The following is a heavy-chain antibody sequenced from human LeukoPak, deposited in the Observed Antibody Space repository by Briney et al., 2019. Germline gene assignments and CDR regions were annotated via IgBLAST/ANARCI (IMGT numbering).Heavy chain of an antibody. CDR3: APLDFWVPST. CDR2: FDPEYGET. J-gene: IGHJ5*02. D-gene: IGHD3-3*01. CDR1: GYTLNELS. Sequence: RRASVKVSCKVSGYTLNELSIHWVRQAAGKGLEWMGGFDPEYGETVYAQKFQGRVTMAEDTSTDTAYMELSSLRSEDTAVYYCAPLDFWVPSTWGQGTLVTVPS. V-gene: IGHV1-24*01.